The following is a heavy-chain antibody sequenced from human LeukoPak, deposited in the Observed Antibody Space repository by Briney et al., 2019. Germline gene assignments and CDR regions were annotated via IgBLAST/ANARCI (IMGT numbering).Heavy chain of an antibody. J-gene: IGHJ4*02. V-gene: IGHV3-7*01. CDR3: VRDRGYSTFDY. CDR1: GFTFSKYW. CDR2: MKDDGGEI. Sequence: AGSLRLSCAASGFTFSKYWMSWVRQAPGKGPEWVANMKDDGGEINYVDSVKGRFTISRDNAKNSLYLQMNRLRAEDTAVYYCVRDRGYSTFDYWGQGTLATVSS. D-gene: IGHD4-23*01.